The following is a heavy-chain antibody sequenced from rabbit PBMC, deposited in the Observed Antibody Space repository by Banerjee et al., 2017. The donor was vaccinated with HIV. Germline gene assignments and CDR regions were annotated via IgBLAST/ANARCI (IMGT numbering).Heavy chain of an antibody. J-gene: IGHJ4*01. Sequence: QEQLEESGGDLVKPGASLTVTCKASGFSFSSGYDMCWVRQAPGKGLEWIACIWTGSGNTVNANWAKGRFTISKTSSTTVTLQMTSLSAADTATYFCARDLGGLSDLWGPGTLVTVS. D-gene: IGHD1-1*01. CDR2: IWTGSGNT. CDR1: GFSFSSGYD. V-gene: IGHV1S45*01. CDR3: ARDLGGLSDL.